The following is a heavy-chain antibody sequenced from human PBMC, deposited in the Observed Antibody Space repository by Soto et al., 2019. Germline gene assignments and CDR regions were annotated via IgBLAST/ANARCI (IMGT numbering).Heavy chain of an antibody. J-gene: IGHJ3*02. CDR1: GFTFSSYA. CDR3: AKVKSSGQQLDGDAFDI. CDR2: ISGSGGST. Sequence: PGGSLRLSCAASGFTFSSYAMSWVRQAPGKGLEWVSGISGSGGSTYYADSVKGRFTISRDNSKNTLYLQMNSLRAEDTAVYYCAKVKSSGQQLDGDAFDIWGQGTMVTVSS. D-gene: IGHD6-13*01. V-gene: IGHV3-23*01.